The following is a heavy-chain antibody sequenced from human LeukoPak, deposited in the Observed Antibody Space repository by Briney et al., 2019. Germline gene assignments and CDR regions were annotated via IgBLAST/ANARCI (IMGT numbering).Heavy chain of an antibody. V-gene: IGHV4-4*07. CDR2: IHTSGST. J-gene: IGHJ6*03. CDR3: ARGGGAAAGTEGLDYMDV. CDR1: GGSISSYY. D-gene: IGHD6-13*01. Sequence: SETLSLTCTVSGGSISSYYWSWIRQPAGKGLEWIGRIHTSGSTNYNPSLKSRVTMSVDTSKNQFSLKLSSVTAADTAVYYCARGGGAAAGTEGLDYMDVWGKGTTVTVSS.